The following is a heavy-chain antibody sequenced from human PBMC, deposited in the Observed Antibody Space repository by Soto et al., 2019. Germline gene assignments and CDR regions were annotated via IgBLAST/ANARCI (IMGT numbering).Heavy chain of an antibody. D-gene: IGHD4-4*01. CDR1: GFTFSSYG. CDR3: AKDPALQSPDYYYGMDV. J-gene: IGHJ6*02. V-gene: IGHV3-30*18. Sequence: GGSLRLSCAASGFTFSSYGMHWVRQAPGKGLEWVAVISYDGSNKYYADSVKGRFTISRDNSKNTLYLQMNSLRAEDTAVYYCAKDPALQSPDYYYGMDVWGQGTTVTVSS. CDR2: ISYDGSNK.